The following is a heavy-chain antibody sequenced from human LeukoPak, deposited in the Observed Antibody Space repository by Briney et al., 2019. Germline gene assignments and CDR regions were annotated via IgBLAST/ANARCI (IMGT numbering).Heavy chain of an antibody. CDR2: MNPNSGNT. D-gene: IGHD3-22*01. CDR3: ARGHRDSMIVVAYLLDWWYFDL. CDR1: GYTFSSYD. Sequence: GASVKVPCKASGYTFSSYDINWVRQASGQGLEWMGWMNPNSGNTGYAQKFQGRVTMTRNTSINTAYMELSSLGSDDTAVYYCARGHRDSMIVVAYLLDWWYFDLWGRGTLVTVSS. V-gene: IGHV1-8*01. J-gene: IGHJ2*01.